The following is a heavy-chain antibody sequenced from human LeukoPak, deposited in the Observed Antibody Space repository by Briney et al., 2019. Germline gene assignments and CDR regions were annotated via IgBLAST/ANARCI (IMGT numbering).Heavy chain of an antibody. CDR3: AREELGGARGIDY. D-gene: IGHD2/OR15-2a*01. Sequence: GASVKVSCKASGYIFSTYGISWVRQAPGQGLEWMGWISPYNGNTNYAQRLQGRLTLTADTSTSTAYMELRSLRSDDTAVYYCAREELGGARGIDYWGQGTLVTVSS. CDR2: ISPYNGNT. V-gene: IGHV1-18*01. CDR1: GYIFSTYG. J-gene: IGHJ4*02.